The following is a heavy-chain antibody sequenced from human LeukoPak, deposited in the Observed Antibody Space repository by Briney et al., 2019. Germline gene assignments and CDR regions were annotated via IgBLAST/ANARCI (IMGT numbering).Heavy chain of an antibody. V-gene: IGHV3-23*01. CDR1: GVTFSSYA. CDR3: AKDSIWDYGDYEE. J-gene: IGHJ4*02. CDR2: ICGSGGST. D-gene: IGHD4-17*01. Sequence: TGGSLRLSSAASGVTFSSYAMSWVRQAPGRGLEWGSAICGSGGSTYYADSVKGGVTISRDNSKNTPYLQMNSLRAEDTAVYYCAKDSIWDYGDYEEWGQGTLVTVSS.